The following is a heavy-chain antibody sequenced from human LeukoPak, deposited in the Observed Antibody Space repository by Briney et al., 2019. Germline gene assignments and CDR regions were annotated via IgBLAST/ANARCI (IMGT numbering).Heavy chain of an antibody. D-gene: IGHD3-22*01. V-gene: IGHV4-38-2*02. Sequence: SETLSLTCTVYGDSLVSGHYWGWIRQPPGQGLEWVGSDYHSGSIYYNPSLKSRVIMPVDTSKNQFALKLSSLTAADTAIYYCAREIYYDSSAYDYWGQGTLVTVSS. J-gene: IGHJ4*02. CDR2: DYHSGSI. CDR3: AREIYYDSSAYDY. CDR1: GDSLVSGHY.